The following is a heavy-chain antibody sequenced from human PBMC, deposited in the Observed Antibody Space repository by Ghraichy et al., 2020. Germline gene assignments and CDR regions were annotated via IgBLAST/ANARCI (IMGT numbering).Heavy chain of an antibody. J-gene: IGHJ6*02. CDR2: ISYDGNIK. V-gene: IGHV3-30*18. D-gene: IGHD2-21*02. CDR3: AKDDEAYCGGDCYSGYYYHGMDV. CDR1: GFTFSSYA. Sequence: SLRLSCAASGFTFSSYAMHWVRQAPGKGLEWVAVISYDGNIKYYGDSVKGRFIISRDNSKTKNTLYLQMNSLRAEDTAVYYCAKDDEAYCGGDCYSGYYYHGMDVWGQGTTVTVSS.